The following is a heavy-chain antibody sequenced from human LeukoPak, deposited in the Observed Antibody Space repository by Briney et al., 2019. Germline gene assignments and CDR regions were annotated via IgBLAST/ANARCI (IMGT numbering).Heavy chain of an antibody. J-gene: IGHJ4*02. V-gene: IGHV4-39*01. CDR3: AGGDSTFH. CDR1: SGSISSSNYY. D-gene: IGHD2/OR15-2a*01. CDR2: IYYTGST. Sequence: PSETLSLTCTVSSGSISSSNYYWGWIRQPPGKGLEWIGSIYYTGSTYYNLSLKSRVTIYIDTSKNQFSLKLRSVTAADTAMYYCAGGDSTFHWGQGTLVTVSS.